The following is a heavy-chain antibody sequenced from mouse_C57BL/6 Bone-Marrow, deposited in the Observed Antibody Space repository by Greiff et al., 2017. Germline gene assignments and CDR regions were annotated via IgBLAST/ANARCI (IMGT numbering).Heavy chain of an antibody. J-gene: IGHJ2*01. CDR2: ISSGSSTI. V-gene: IGHV5-17*01. Sequence: EVQLVESGGGLVKPGGSLKLSCAASGFTFSDYGMHWVRQAPEKGLEWVAYISSGSSTIYYADTVKGRFTISRDNAKNTLFLQRTSLRAEDTAMYYCARAFYYFDYWGQGTTLTVSS. CDR1: GFTFSDYG. CDR3: ARAFYYFDY.